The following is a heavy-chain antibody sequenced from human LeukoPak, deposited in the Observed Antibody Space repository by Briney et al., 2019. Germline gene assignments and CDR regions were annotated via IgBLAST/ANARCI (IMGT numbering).Heavy chain of an antibody. D-gene: IGHD3-3*01. CDR2: INSDGSST. Sequence: GGSLRLSCAASGFTFSSYWLHWVRQAPGKGLVWVSRINSDGSSTSYADSVKGRFTISRDNAKNMLYLQMNSLRAEDTAVYYCAKVSIDFWSEGWFDPWGQGTLVTVSS. CDR3: AKVSIDFWSEGWFDP. CDR1: GFTFSSYW. J-gene: IGHJ5*02. V-gene: IGHV3-74*01.